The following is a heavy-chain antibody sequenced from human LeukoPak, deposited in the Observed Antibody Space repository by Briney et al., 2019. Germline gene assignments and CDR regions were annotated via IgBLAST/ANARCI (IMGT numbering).Heavy chain of an antibody. J-gene: IGHJ1*01. CDR2: INFDGSST. Sequence: GGSLRLSCAASGFTLSNYWMHWVRQVPGEGLVWVSRINFDGSSTNYADSVKGRFTISRDNAKNTLYLQMNSLRVEDMAVYYCVRALTGTEDFWGQGTLVTVSS. V-gene: IGHV3-74*01. CDR1: GFTLSNYW. D-gene: IGHD1-7*01. CDR3: VRALTGTEDF.